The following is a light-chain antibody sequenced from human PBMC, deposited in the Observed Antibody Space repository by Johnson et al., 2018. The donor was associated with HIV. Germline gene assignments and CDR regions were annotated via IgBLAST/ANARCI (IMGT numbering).Light chain of an antibody. Sequence: QSVLTQPPSVSAAPGQKVTISCSASSSNIVNIYISWYQHLPGTAPKLLIYDNNQRPSGIPDRFSVSKSGTSATLGITGLQTGDEADYYCGTWDSSLSAEVFGTGTKVTVL. V-gene: IGLV1-51*01. CDR3: GTWDSSLSAEV. J-gene: IGLJ1*01. CDR1: SSNIVNIY. CDR2: DNN.